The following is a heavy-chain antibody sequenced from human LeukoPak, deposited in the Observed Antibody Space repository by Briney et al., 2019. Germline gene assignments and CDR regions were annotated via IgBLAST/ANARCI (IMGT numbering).Heavy chain of an antibody. J-gene: IGHJ4*01. Sequence: VGSLRLSCAASGFTFSSYGMHWVRQAPGKGLEWGAFIRYDGSNKYYADSVKGRFTISRDNSKNTLYLQLNSLRAEDTAVYYCAKGRDGYNWVFGLDYWGQGTLVTASS. CDR2: IRYDGSNK. D-gene: IGHD5-24*01. V-gene: IGHV3-30*02. CDR3: AKGRDGYNWVFGLDY. CDR1: GFTFSSYG.